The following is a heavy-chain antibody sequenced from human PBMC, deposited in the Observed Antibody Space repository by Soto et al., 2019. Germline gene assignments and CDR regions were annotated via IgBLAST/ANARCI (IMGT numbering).Heavy chain of an antibody. D-gene: IGHD3-16*01. CDR3: APGDRGGAGSPASYYYCGWDV. CDR2: ISAGGDMT. CDR1: GFTLSSYA. V-gene: IGHV3-23*01. Sequence: DVQLLEYGGHRVQPGGSLRLSCSASGFTLSSYAMSWVRQATGKGLEWVSSISAGGDMTYNSDSVRGRFTITRDNSNSAQFLLMDNRIVEDAAFYYWAPGDRGGAGSPASYYYCGWDVWGQGATVIVS. J-gene: IGHJ6*02.